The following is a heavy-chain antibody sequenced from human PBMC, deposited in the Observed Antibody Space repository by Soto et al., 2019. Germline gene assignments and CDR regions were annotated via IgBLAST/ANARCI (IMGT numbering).Heavy chain of an antibody. D-gene: IGHD6-19*01. Sequence: SLRLSCAASGFTFWTYGMHWVRQAPGKGLQWVAVISNDGSEKYFADSVKGRFAISRDNSRNMVFLQMNSLRDDDTAVYYCAKYVYDTGWNVTLDPWGQVILVTFSS. J-gene: IGHJ5*02. CDR3: AKYVYDTGWNVTLDP. V-gene: IGHV3-30*18. CDR2: ISNDGSEK. CDR1: GFTFWTYG.